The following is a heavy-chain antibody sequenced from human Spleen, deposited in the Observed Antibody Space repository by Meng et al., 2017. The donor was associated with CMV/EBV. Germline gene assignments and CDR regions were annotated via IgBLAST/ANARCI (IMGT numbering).Heavy chain of an antibody. CDR3: ATGGLALDY. D-gene: IGHD3/OR15-3a*01. Sequence: GGSLRLSCAASGFAFSTYEMNWVRQAPGKGLEWLSYISSRDNILYYADSVRGRFTISRDNAKNSVYLQMNSLRDDDTALYYCATGGLALDYWGQGALVTVSS. J-gene: IGHJ4*02. V-gene: IGHV3-48*03. CDR2: ISSRDNIL. CDR1: GFAFSTYE.